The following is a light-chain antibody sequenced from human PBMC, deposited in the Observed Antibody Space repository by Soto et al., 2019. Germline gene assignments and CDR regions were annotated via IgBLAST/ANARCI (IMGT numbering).Light chain of an antibody. J-gene: IGKJ5*01. Sequence: DIVMTQSPDSLAVSLGERATINCKSSQSVLYSSNNKNYLTWYQQKPGQPPKLLIYWASTRESGVPDRFSGSGSGTDFTLTISNLQAEDVAVYYCQQYYSTPIPFGQGTRLEIK. CDR2: WAS. V-gene: IGKV4-1*01. CDR3: QQYYSTPIP. CDR1: QSVLYSSNNKNY.